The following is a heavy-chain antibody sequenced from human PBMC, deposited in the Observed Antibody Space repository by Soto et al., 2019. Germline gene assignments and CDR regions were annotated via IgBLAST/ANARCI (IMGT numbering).Heavy chain of an antibody. V-gene: IGHV3-64*01. J-gene: IGHJ6*03. Sequence: EVQLAESGGGLAQPGGSLRLSCAASGFTLSGYAMDWVRQAPGKGLEYVSGISSNGDGTYYANSVQGRFTISRDNSKNTVYLQMGSLRPEDMTVYYRARRARPDFYYMDVWGKGTTITVS. D-gene: IGHD6-6*01. CDR3: ARRARPDFYYMDV. CDR1: GFTLSGYA. CDR2: ISSNGDGT.